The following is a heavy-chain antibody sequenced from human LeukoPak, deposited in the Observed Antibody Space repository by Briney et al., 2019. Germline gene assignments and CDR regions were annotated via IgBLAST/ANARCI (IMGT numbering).Heavy chain of an antibody. J-gene: IGHJ6*03. Sequence: PGGSLRLSCAASGFTFSSYSMNWVRQAPGKGLEWVSSISSSSSYIYYADSVKGRFTISRDNAKNSLYLQMNSLRAEDTAVYYCAREGVDTAMEEADYYYMDVWGKGTTVTVSS. D-gene: IGHD5-18*01. V-gene: IGHV3-21*01. CDR3: AREGVDTAMEEADYYYMDV. CDR1: GFTFSSYS. CDR2: ISSSSSYI.